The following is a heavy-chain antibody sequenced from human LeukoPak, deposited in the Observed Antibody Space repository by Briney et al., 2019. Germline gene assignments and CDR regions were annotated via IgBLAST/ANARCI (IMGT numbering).Heavy chain of an antibody. CDR2: MNPDSGGT. J-gene: IGHJ3*02. CDR3: ARIMEYYDFTPRGFDI. Sequence: GASVKVSCKASGYTFIGHYIHWVRQAPGKGREWVGWMNPDSGGTNYAQKFQDRVTMNRDTSITTAYMELSRLTSDDTAIYYCARIMEYYDFTPRGFDIWGQGTMVAVSS. D-gene: IGHD3/OR15-3a*01. V-gene: IGHV1-2*02. CDR1: GYTFIGHY.